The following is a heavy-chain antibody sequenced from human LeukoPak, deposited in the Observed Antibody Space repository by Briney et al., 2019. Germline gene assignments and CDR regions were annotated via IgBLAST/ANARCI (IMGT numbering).Heavy chain of an antibody. D-gene: IGHD4-23*01. Sequence: AASVKVSCKASGYTFTSYYMHWVRQAPGQGLEWMGIINPSGDSTSYAQKFQGRVTMTRDMSTSTDYMELSSLRSEDTAAYYCARDNSVEDTAWWFDPWGQGTLVTVSS. J-gene: IGHJ5*02. V-gene: IGHV1-46*01. CDR2: INPSGDST. CDR1: GYTFTSYY. CDR3: ARDNSVEDTAWWFDP.